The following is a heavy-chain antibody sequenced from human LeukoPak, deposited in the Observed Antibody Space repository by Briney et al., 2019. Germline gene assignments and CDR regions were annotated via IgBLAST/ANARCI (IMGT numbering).Heavy chain of an antibody. CDR2: INHSGST. D-gene: IGHD6-6*01. J-gene: IGHJ5*02. V-gene: IGHV4-34*01. CDR1: GGSFSGYY. Sequence: SETLSLTCAVYGGSFSGYYWSWIRQPPGKGLEWIGEINHSGSTNYNPSLKSRVTISVDTSKNQFSLKLSSVTAADTAVYYCARGPWYSSSLNWFDPWGQGTLVTVSS. CDR3: ARGPWYSSSLNWFDP.